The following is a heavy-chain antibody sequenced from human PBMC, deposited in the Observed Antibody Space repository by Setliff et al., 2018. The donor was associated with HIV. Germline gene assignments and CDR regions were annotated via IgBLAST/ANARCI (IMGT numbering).Heavy chain of an antibody. CDR3: ARVLLRTNAVYGVVSNRFDP. J-gene: IGHJ5*02. CDR2: ISPDGNRY. V-gene: IGHV3-7*03. Sequence: GGSLRLSCGASGFTFSNFWMHWVRQAPGKGLEWVASISPDGNRYHCVGSVKCLFTASRDNAKSSLYLQMNSLRAEDTAVYYCARVLLRTNAVYGVVSNRFDPWGQGSLVTVSS. CDR1: GFTFSNFW. D-gene: IGHD3-3*01.